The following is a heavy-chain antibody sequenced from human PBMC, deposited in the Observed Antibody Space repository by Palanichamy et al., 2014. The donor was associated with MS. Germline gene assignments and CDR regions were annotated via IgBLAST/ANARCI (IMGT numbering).Heavy chain of an antibody. V-gene: IGHV3-74*01. CDR1: GFTFRNHW. CDR2: VNSDGSDT. D-gene: IGHD2-21*01. J-gene: IGHJ4*02. CDR3: ARRFLLSEQRGLDY. Sequence: EVQLVESGGGLVQPGGSLRLSCAATGFTFRNHWTHWVRQAPGKGLVWVSRVNSDGSDTAYADSVKGRFTISRDSAKDTVFLVMNSLRAEDTAVYYCARRFLLSEQRGLDYWGQGTLVTVSS.